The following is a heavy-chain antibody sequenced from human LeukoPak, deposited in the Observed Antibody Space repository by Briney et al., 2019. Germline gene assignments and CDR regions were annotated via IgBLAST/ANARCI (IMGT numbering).Heavy chain of an antibody. CDR2: IYYSGST. V-gene: IGHV4-39*07. D-gene: IGHD5-12*01. Sequence: PSETLSLTCTVSGGSISSSSYYWGWIRQPPGKGLEWIGSIYYSGSTYYNPSLKSRVTISVDTSKNQFSLKLSSVTAADTAVYYCARDYSGYDRVYYFDYWGQGTLVTVSS. CDR3: ARDYSGYDRVYYFDY. J-gene: IGHJ4*02. CDR1: GGSISSSSYY.